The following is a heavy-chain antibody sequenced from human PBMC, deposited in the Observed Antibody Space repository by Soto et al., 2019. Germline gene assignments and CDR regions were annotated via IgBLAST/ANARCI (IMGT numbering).Heavy chain of an antibody. CDR3: AKTAMEGFYYYGVDV. D-gene: IGHD2-2*01. Sequence: GGSLRLSCAASEFTFSSYGMHWVRQAPGKGLEWVAVISYDGSNQYYADSVKGRFTISRDNSKNMLYLQMNSLRAEDTAVYHCAKTAMEGFYYYGVDVWGQGTTVTVSS. CDR2: ISYDGSNQ. J-gene: IGHJ6*02. V-gene: IGHV3-30*18. CDR1: EFTFSSYG.